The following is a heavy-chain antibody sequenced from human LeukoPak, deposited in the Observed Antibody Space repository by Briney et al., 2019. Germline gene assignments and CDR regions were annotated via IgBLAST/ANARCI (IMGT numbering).Heavy chain of an antibody. CDR1: GFTFSSYS. D-gene: IGHD2-15*01. Sequence: GGSLRLSCAASGFTFSSYSMNWVRQAPGKGLEWVSSISSSSSYIYYADSVKGRFTISRDNAKNSLYLQMNSLRAEDTAAYYCARDVDNGGSFDYWGQGTLVTVSS. CDR2: ISSSSSYI. V-gene: IGHV3-21*01. CDR3: ARDVDNGGSFDY. J-gene: IGHJ4*02.